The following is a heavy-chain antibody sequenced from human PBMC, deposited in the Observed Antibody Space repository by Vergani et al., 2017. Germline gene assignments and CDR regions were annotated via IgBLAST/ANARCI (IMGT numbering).Heavy chain of an antibody. CDR2: VHTDGTA. CDR1: GASIPSYF. CDR3: ASDQWDDDGPRGWFAP. Sequence: VQLQESGPGLLKPSETLSLTCSVSGASIPSYFWGWIRQPAGKGLEWLGRVHTDGTAYYNPSLRTRVRLSADLSQSQFSLKMTSLTAADTAVYFCASDQWDDDGPRGWFAPWGQGILVTVSS. V-gene: IGHV4-4*07. D-gene: IGHD5-24*01. J-gene: IGHJ5*02.